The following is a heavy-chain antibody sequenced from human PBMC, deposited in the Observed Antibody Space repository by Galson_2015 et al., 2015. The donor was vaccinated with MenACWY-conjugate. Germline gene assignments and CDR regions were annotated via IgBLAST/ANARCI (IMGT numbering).Heavy chain of an antibody. CDR2: ISSNGGTT. J-gene: IGHJ4*02. CDR1: GFTFSSYA. Sequence: SLRLSCAASGFTFSSYAMHWVRQAPGTGLEYVSAISSNGGTTYYTDPEKGSFNISRDNSKNTLYLQMSSLRAEDTAVYYCVKTKLVLFDYWGQGTLVTVSS. V-gene: IGHV3-64D*06. D-gene: IGHD6-6*01. CDR3: VKTKLVLFDY.